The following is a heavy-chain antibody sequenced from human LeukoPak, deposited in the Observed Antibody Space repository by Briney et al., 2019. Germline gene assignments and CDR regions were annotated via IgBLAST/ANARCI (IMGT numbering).Heavy chain of an antibody. V-gene: IGHV4-30-4*08. CDR1: GGSISSGDYY. CDR2: IYYSGST. Sequence: PQTLSLTCTVSGGSISSGDYYWSWIRQPPGKGLEWIGYIYYSGSTYYNPSLKSRVTLSVDTSKNQFSLKLSSVTAADTAVYYCARPGQWLGSFDIWGQGTMVTVSS. CDR3: ARPGQWLGSFDI. J-gene: IGHJ3*02. D-gene: IGHD6-19*01.